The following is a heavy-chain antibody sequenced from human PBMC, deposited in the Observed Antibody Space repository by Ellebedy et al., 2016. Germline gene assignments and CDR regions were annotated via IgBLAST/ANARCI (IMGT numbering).Heavy chain of an antibody. V-gene: IGHV3-23*01. J-gene: IGHJ4*02. D-gene: IGHD4-17*01. CDR3: RQGHYANY. CDR1: GLTVSGFF. CDR2: MRGDGAKT. Sequence: GGSLRLSXAPSGLTVSGFFMGWVRQAPGKGLEWVSTMRGDGAKTHLADSVKGRFTMSRDIPKNTVYLQMNRLRAEDTAVYYCRQGHYANYWGQGTLVTVSS.